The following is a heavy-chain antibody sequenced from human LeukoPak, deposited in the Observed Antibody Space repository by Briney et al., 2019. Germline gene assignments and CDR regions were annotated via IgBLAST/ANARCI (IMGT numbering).Heavy chain of an antibody. D-gene: IGHD3-22*01. CDR2: ISAYNGNT. Sequence: ASVKVSCKASGGTFSSYAISWVRQAPGQGLEWMRWISAYNGNTNYAQKLQGRVTMTTDTSTSTAYMELRSLRSDDTAVYYCARVRHYYDSSGYYYFNYYYYGMDVWGQGTTVTVSS. CDR3: ARVRHYYDSSGYYYFNYYYYGMDV. V-gene: IGHV1-18*01. CDR1: GGTFSSYA. J-gene: IGHJ6*02.